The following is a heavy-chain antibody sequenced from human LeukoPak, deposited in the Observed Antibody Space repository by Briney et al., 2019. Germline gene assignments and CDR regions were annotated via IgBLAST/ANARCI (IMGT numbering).Heavy chain of an antibody. D-gene: IGHD3-22*01. CDR3: ARDLRLHETYYYDSSGYYPDY. CDR2: INPNSGGT. J-gene: IGHJ4*02. Sequence: ASVKVSCKASGYTFTGYYMHWVRQAPGQGLEWMGWINPNSGGTNYAQKFQGRVTMTRDTSISTAYMELSRLRSDDTAVYYCARDLRLHETYYYDSSGYYPDYWGQGTLVTVSS. V-gene: IGHV1-2*02. CDR1: GYTFTGYY.